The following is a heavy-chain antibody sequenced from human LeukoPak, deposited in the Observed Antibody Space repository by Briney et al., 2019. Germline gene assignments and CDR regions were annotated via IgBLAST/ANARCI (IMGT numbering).Heavy chain of an antibody. Sequence: PGGSLRLSCAASGFTFDDYGMSWVRQAPGKGLEWVSSISSSSSYIYYADSVKGRFTISRDNAKNSLYLQMNSLRVEDTAVYYCARGGAARPDFWGQGTLVTVSS. CDR2: ISSSSSYI. D-gene: IGHD6-6*01. J-gene: IGHJ4*02. CDR1: GFTFDDYG. V-gene: IGHV3-21*01. CDR3: ARGGAARPDF.